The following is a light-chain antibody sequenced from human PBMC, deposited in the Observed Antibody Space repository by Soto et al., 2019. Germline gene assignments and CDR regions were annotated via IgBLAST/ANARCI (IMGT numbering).Light chain of an antibody. V-gene: IGKV3-11*01. J-gene: IGKJ5*01. CDR3: QQRSNWIT. CDR1: QSVSSY. CDR2: DAS. Sequence: EIVMAQSSSTLSVYPGERAPSSCRASQSVSSYLAWYQQKPGQAPRLLIYDASNRATGIPARFSGSGSGTDFTLTISSLEPEDFAVYYCQQRSNWITFGHGTRL.